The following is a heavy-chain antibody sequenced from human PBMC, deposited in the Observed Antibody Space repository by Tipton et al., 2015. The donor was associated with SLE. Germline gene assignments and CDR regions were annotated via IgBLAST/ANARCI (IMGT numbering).Heavy chain of an antibody. D-gene: IGHD1-26*01. Sequence: LRLSCTVSGGSISSGGWSWIRQHPGKGLEWIGYIYYRGSAYYNPSLKSRVTISVDTSKNQFSLKLSSVTAADTAVYYCARSGSYPYYYYYMDVWGKGTTVTVSS. J-gene: IGHJ6*03. CDR1: GGSISSGG. CDR3: ARSGSYPYYYYYMDV. V-gene: IGHV4-61*08. CDR2: IYYRGSA.